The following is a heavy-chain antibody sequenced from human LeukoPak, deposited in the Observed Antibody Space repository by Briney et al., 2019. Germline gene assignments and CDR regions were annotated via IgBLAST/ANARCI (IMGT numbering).Heavy chain of an antibody. CDR1: GFTFSSYN. V-gene: IGHV3-21*01. J-gene: IGHJ4*02. D-gene: IGHD2-15*01. Sequence: GGSLRLSCAASGFTFSSYNMNWVRQAPGKGLEWVSSISTSSSYIYYADSVKGRFTISRDNAKNSLYLQMNSLRAEDTAVYYCARDLCSGGSCYSGFFWGQGTLVTVSS. CDR2: ISTSSSYI. CDR3: ARDLCSGGSCYSGFF.